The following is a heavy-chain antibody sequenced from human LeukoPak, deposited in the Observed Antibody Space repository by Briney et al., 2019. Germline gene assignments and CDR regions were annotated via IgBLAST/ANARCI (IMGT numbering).Heavy chain of an antibody. V-gene: IGHV4-38-2*01. CDR3: ARTLDTVVRAHFDS. CDR1: NYSITSGYF. D-gene: IGHD4-23*01. J-gene: IGHJ4*02. CDR2: IYYSGDT. Sequence: SETLSLACAVSNYSITSGYFWSWIRQPPRQGLEWIGSIYYSGDTYYNPSLKCRVTMSIETSKNQFSLKLSSVTAADTAVYYCARTLDTVVRAHFDSWGQGSLVIVSS.